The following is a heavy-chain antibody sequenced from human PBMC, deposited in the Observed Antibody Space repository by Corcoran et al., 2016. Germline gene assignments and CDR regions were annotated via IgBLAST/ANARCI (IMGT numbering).Heavy chain of an antibody. CDR1: GGSISSYY. Sequence: QVQLQESGPGLVKPSETLSLTCTVSGGSISSYYWSWIRQPPGKGLEWIGYIYYSGSTNYNPSLKSRVTISVDTSKNQFSLKLSSVTAADTAVYYCARSAPGWAAAGQANWFDPWGQGTLVTVSS. J-gene: IGHJ5*02. CDR3: ARSAPGWAAAGQANWFDP. V-gene: IGHV4-59*01. CDR2: IYYSGST. D-gene: IGHD6-13*01.